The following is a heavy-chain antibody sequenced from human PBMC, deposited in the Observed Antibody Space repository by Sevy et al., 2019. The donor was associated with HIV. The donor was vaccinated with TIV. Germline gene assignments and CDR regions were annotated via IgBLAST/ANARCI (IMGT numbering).Heavy chain of an antibody. Sequence: GGSLRLSCAASGFTFSSYGMHWVRQAPGKGLEWVAFIRYDGSNKYYADSVKGRFTIFRDNSKNTLYLQMNSLRAEDTAVYYCAKRAGYCSGGSCQRAIYYYYYMDVWGKGTTVTVSS. V-gene: IGHV3-30*02. CDR1: GFTFSSYG. CDR2: IRYDGSNK. J-gene: IGHJ6*03. CDR3: AKRAGYCSGGSCQRAIYYYYYMDV. D-gene: IGHD2-15*01.